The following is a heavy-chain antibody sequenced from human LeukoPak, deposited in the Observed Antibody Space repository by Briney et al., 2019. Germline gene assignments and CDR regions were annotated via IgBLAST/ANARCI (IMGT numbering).Heavy chain of an antibody. V-gene: IGHV3-23*01. J-gene: IGHJ6*03. Sequence: GGSLRLSCEASGFIFTTSAFSWVRQAPGKGLEWVSFISSGGGSTYHSDSVRGRFTISRDNSNNTVSLYMHSLRAEDTAIYYCAKERRSSMDVWGNGTTVTVSS. CDR3: AKERRSSMDV. CDR1: GFIFTTSA. D-gene: IGHD6-6*01. CDR2: ISSGGGST.